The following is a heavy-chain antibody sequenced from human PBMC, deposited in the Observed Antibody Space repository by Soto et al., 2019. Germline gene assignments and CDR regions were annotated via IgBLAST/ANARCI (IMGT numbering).Heavy chain of an antibody. CDR2: IYYSGST. V-gene: IGHV4-59*01. CDR1: GGSISTYY. Sequence: PSETLSLTCTVSGGSISTYYWSWIRQPPGKGLEWIGYIYYSGSTNYNPSLKSRVTISVDTSKNQFSLKLSSVTAADTAVYYCARDYQGSGSPPLGYWGQGTLVTVSS. D-gene: IGHD3-10*01. J-gene: IGHJ4*02. CDR3: ARDYQGSGSPPLGY.